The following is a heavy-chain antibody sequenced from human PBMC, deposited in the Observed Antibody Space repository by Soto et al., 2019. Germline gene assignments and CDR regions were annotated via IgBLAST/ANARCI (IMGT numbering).Heavy chain of an antibody. D-gene: IGHD6-13*01. J-gene: IGHJ4*02. CDR2: INPSGGST. CDR3: ARDREVLVPLYSSSWYYFDY. V-gene: IGHV1-46*01. Sequence: QVQLVQSGAEVKKPGASVKVSCKASGYTFTSYYMHWVRQAPGQGLEWMGIINPSGGSTSYAQKFQGRVTMTSDTSTSTVYMELSSLRSEDTAVYYCARDREVLVPLYSSSWYYFDYWCQGTLVTVSS. CDR1: GYTFTSYY.